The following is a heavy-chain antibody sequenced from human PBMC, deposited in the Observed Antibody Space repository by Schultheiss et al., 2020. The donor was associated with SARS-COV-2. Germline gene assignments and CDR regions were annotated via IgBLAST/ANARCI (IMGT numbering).Heavy chain of an antibody. CDR1: GGSFSGYY. D-gene: IGHD6-13*01. V-gene: IGHV4-34*01. CDR2: INHSGST. Sequence: SETLSLTCAVYGGSFSGYYWSWIRQPPGKGLEWIGEINHSGSTNYNPSLKSRVTISVDTSKNQFSLKLSSVTAADTAVYYCARDRPAAGIDYWGQGTLVTVSS. CDR3: ARDRPAAGIDY. J-gene: IGHJ4*02.